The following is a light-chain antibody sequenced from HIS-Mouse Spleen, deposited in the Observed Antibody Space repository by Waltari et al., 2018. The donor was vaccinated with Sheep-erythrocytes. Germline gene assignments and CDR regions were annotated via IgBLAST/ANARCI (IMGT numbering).Light chain of an antibody. CDR1: QGISSA. CDR2: DAT. J-gene: IGKJ1*01. CDR3: QQFNNYPRT. Sequence: AIQLPQSPSSLSASVGDRVTITCRASQGISSALAWYQQKPGKVPKLLIYDATSLESGVPSRFSGSGSGTDFTLTISSLQPEDFATYDCQQFNNYPRTFGQGTKVEIK. V-gene: IGKV1D-13*01.